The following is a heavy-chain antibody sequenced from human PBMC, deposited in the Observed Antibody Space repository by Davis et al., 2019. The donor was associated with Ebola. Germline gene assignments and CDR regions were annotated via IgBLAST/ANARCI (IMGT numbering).Heavy chain of an antibody. CDR3: ARVYSGSLYYYGMDV. CDR2: ISSSGSTI. J-gene: IGHJ6*02. D-gene: IGHD1-26*01. CDR1: GFTFSNYW. Sequence: GGSLRLSCAASGFTFSNYWMYWVRHAPGKGLEWVSYISSSGSTIYYADSVKGRFTISRDNAKNSLYLQMNSLRAEDTAVYYCARVYSGSLYYYGMDVWGQGTTVTVSS. V-gene: IGHV3-48*04.